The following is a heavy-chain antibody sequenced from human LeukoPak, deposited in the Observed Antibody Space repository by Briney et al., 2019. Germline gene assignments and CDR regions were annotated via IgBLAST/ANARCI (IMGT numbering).Heavy chain of an antibody. D-gene: IGHD1-26*01. V-gene: IGHV3-30-3*01. CDR2: ISYDGSNK. J-gene: IGHJ3*02. CDR3: ARGGSYNAVDAFDI. CDR1: GFTFSSYA. Sequence: GRSLRLSCAASGFTFSSYAMHWVRQAPGKGLEWVSVISYDGSNKYYADSVKGRFTISRDNSKNTLYLQMNSLRAEDTAVYYCARGGSYNAVDAFDIWGQGTMVTVSS.